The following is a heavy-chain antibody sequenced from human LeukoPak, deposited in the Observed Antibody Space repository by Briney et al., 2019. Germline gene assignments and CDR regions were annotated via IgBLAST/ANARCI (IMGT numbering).Heavy chain of an antibody. V-gene: IGHV1-69*05. CDR3: ARAYDSSGYSAYFDY. D-gene: IGHD3-22*01. Sequence: ASVKVSCKASGYTFTSYDINWVRQAPGQRLEWMGRIIPIFGTANYAQKFQGRVTITTDESTSTAYMELSSLRSEDTAVYYCARAYDSSGYSAYFDYWGQGTLVTVSS. J-gene: IGHJ4*02. CDR2: IIPIFGTA. CDR1: GYTFTSYD.